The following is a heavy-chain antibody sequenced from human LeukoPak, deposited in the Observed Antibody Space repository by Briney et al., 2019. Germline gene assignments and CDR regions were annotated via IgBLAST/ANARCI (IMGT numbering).Heavy chain of an antibody. J-gene: IGHJ4*02. V-gene: IGHV3-23*01. Sequence: GGSLRLSCAASGFTFSSYAMSWVRQAPGKGLEWVSAISGSGGSTYYADSVKGRFTISRDNSKNTLYLQMNSLRAEDTAVYYCAKEVLWDYGSGNLDHYFDYWGQGTLVTVSS. D-gene: IGHD3-10*01. CDR1: GFTFSSYA. CDR3: AKEVLWDYGSGNLDHYFDY. CDR2: ISGSGGST.